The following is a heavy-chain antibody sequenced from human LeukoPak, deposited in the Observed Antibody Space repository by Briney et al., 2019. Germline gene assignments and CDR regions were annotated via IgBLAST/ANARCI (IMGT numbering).Heavy chain of an antibody. J-gene: IGHJ5*02. CDR3: ARGLSTNWFDP. CDR1: GFTFSSYW. Sequence: AGGSLRLSCAASGFTFSSYWMHWVRQVPGKGLVLVSRINGDGSTTTYADFVKGRFTISRDNAKNALNLQMNSLRAEDTAVYYCARGLSTNWFDPWGQGTLVTVSS. V-gene: IGHV3-74*01. CDR2: INGDGSTT.